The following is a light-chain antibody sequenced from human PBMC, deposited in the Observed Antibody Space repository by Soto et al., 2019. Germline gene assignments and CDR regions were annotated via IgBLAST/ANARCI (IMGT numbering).Light chain of an antibody. CDR3: QQYFDSAET. CDR1: QYISSW. J-gene: IGKJ1*01. Sequence: IRMTQSPSTLSASVGDSVTITCRASQYISSWLAWYQQKPGQAPKLLIYKASNLQSGAPSRFSGSGSGTEFTLSINSLQPDDFATYYCQQYFDSAETFGQGNKVDI. CDR2: KAS. V-gene: IGKV1-5*03.